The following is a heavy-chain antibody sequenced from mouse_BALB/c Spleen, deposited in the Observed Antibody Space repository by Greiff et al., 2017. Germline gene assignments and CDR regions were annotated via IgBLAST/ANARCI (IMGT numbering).Heavy chain of an antibody. J-gene: IGHJ4*01. Sequence: QVQLQQSGAELARPGASVKLSCKASGYTFTSYWMQWVKQRPGQGLEWIGAIYPGDGDTRYTQKFKGKATLTADKSSSTAYMQLSSLASEDSAVYYCARDHYDYAMDYWGQGTSVTVSS. CDR3: ARDHYDYAMDY. V-gene: IGHV1-87*01. CDR2: IYPGDGDT. CDR1: GYTFTSYW. D-gene: IGHD1-1*02.